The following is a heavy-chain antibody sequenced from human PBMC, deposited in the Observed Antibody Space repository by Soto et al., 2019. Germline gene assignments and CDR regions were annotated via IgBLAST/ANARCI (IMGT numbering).Heavy chain of an antibody. D-gene: IGHD3-3*01. V-gene: IGHV3-48*02. J-gene: IGHJ6*02. CDR2: ISSSSSTI. CDR3: ARGHPLRFLEWYVDGMDV. Sequence: GGSLRLSCAASGFTFSSYSMNWVRQAPGKGLEWVSYISSSSSTIYYADSVKGRFTISRDNAKNSLYLQMNSLRDEDTAVYYCARGHPLRFLEWYVDGMDVWGQGTTVTVSS. CDR1: GFTFSSYS.